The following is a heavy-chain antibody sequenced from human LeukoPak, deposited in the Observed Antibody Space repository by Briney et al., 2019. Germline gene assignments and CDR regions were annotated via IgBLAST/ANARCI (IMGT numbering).Heavy chain of an antibody. J-gene: IGHJ6*03. Sequence: ASVKVSCKASGYTFTGYYMHWVRQAPEQGLEWMGWINPNSGGTNYAQKFQGRVTMTRDTSISTAYMELSRLRSDDTAVYDCARDYYDPLDYYYMDVWVKGTTVTVSS. CDR1: GYTFTGYY. CDR2: INPNSGGT. D-gene: IGHD3-22*01. V-gene: IGHV1-2*02. CDR3: ARDYYDPLDYYYMDV.